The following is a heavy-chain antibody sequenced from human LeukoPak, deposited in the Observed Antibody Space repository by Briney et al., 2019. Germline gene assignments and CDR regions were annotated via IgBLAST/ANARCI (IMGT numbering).Heavy chain of an antibody. CDR1: GYTLTELS. Sequence: ASVKVSCKVSGYTLTELSMHWVRQAPGKGLEWMGGLDPEDGETIYAQKFQGRVTMTEDTSTDTAYMELSSLRSEDTAVYYCATGRLEPSYYYYMDVWGKGTTVTVSS. CDR2: LDPEDGET. CDR3: ATGRLEPSYYYYMDV. J-gene: IGHJ6*03. V-gene: IGHV1-24*01. D-gene: IGHD1-1*01.